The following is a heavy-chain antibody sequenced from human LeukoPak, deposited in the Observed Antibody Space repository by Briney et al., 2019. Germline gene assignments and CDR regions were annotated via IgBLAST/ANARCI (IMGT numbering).Heavy chain of an antibody. CDR3: ASSGFCSGGSCPEYYFDY. V-gene: IGHV5-10-1*01. Sequence: GESLKISCKGSGYSFTSYWISWVRQMPGKGLEWMGRIDPSDSYTNYSPSFQGHITISADKSISTAYLQWSSLKASDTAMYYCASSGFCSGGSCPEYYFDYWGQGTLVTVPS. J-gene: IGHJ4*02. D-gene: IGHD2-15*01. CDR1: GYSFTSYW. CDR2: IDPSDSYT.